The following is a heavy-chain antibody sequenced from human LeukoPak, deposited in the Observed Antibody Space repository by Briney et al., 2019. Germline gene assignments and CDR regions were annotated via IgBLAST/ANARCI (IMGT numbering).Heavy chain of an antibody. Sequence: GASVKVSCKASGYTFTGYYMHWVRQAPGQGLEWMGWINPNSGGTNYAQKFQGRVTMTRDTSISTAYMELSRLRSDDTAVYYCASYHYYDSSGYYQTHPYYFDYWGQGTLVTVSS. J-gene: IGHJ4*02. CDR2: INPNSGGT. CDR1: GYTFTGYY. V-gene: IGHV1-2*02. D-gene: IGHD3-22*01. CDR3: ASYHYYDSSGYYQTHPYYFDY.